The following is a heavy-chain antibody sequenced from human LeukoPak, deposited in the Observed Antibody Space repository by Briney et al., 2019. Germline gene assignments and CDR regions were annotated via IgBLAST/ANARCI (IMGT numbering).Heavy chain of an antibody. J-gene: IGHJ4*02. D-gene: IGHD3-10*01. Sequence: GGSLRLSCAVSGFTVSNNFMNWVRQAPGKGLEWVSVTHSDGTTYFADSVQGRFTISRDNSKNTLYLQMNSLRDEDTAVYYCARPSSLDGSGSYYIDYWGQGTLVTVSS. CDR1: GFTVSNNF. CDR2: THSDGTT. CDR3: ARPSSLDGSGSYYIDY. V-gene: IGHV3-66*01.